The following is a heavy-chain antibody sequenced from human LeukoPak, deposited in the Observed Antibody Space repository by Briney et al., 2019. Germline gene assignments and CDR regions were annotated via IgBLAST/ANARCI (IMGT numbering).Heavy chain of an antibody. CDR3: ARPYYYDSSGYYLNY. Sequence: GGSLRLSCAASGFTFSSYSMNWVRQAPGKGLEWVSYSSSSSSTIYYADSVKGRFTISRDNAKNSLYLQMNSLRAEDTAVYYCARPYYYDSSGYYLNYWGQGTLVTVSS. CDR1: GFTFSSYS. D-gene: IGHD3-22*01. V-gene: IGHV3-48*01. J-gene: IGHJ4*02. CDR2: SSSSSSTI.